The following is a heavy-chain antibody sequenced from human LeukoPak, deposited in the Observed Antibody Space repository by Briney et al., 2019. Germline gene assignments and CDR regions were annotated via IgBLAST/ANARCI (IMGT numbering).Heavy chain of an antibody. CDR3: GKRFYVSGGGWTVDF. CDR2: ISDSGVDT. Sequence: GGSLRLSCAAPGFSFDDYAMHWVRQAPGKGLEWVSSISDSGVDTFYADSVKGRFTISRDNSKNTLFLQMNSLRADGTAVYYCGKRFYVSGGGWTVDFWGQGTLVTVSS. V-gene: IGHV3-23*01. D-gene: IGHD6-19*01. J-gene: IGHJ4*02. CDR1: GFSFDDYA.